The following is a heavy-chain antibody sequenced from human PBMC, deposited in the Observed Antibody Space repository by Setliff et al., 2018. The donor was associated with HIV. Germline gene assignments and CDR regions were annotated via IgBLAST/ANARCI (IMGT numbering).Heavy chain of an antibody. V-gene: IGHV4-61*02. J-gene: IGHJ4*02. CDR3: AREKSSSGYYFKGWGLGVFDF. CDR1: GGSISSGSYY. D-gene: IGHD3-22*01. Sequence: SETLSLTCTVSGGSISSGSYYWSWVRQPAGKGLEWIGRIHTSGSTNYNPSLKSRVTISVDTSKSQFSLKLSSVTAADTAVYYCAREKSSSGYYFKGWGLGVFDFWGQGTLVTVSS. CDR2: IHTSGST.